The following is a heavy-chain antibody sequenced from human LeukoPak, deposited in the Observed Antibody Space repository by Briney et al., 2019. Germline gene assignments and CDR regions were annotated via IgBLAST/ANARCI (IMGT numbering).Heavy chain of an antibody. D-gene: IGHD4-17*01. CDR2: ISGGAGTP. Sequence: PGGSLRLSCAASGFTFSSYAMSWVRQAPGKGLVWVSGISGGAGTPYYADSVKGRFTISRDNSKSTLYLQMTSLRAEDTAVYYCAKRRTTVITMDYFDYWGQGTLVTVSS. V-gene: IGHV3-23*01. CDR1: GFTFSSYA. J-gene: IGHJ4*02. CDR3: AKRRTTVITMDYFDY.